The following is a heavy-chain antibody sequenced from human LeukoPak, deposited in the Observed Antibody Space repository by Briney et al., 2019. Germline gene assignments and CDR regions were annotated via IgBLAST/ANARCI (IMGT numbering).Heavy chain of an antibody. CDR3: ARAGSFINWFDP. J-gene: IGHJ5*02. D-gene: IGHD3-10*01. Sequence: VASVKVSCEASGGTFSSYAISWVRQAPGQGLEWMGGIIPIFGTANYAQKFQGKVTITADESTSTAYMELSSLRSEDTAVYYCARAGSFINWFDPWGQGTLVTVSS. CDR1: GGTFSSYA. V-gene: IGHV1-69*13. CDR2: IIPIFGTA.